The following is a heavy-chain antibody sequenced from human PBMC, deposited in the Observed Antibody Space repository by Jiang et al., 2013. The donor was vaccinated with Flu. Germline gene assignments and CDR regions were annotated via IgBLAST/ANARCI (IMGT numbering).Heavy chain of an antibody. CDR3: AREQDDQNYFDY. V-gene: IGHV4-39*07. J-gene: IGHJ4*02. D-gene: IGHD1-1*01. CDR2: IYYSGST. Sequence: ETLSLTCTVSGGSISSSSYYWGWIRQPPGKGLEWIGSIYYSGSTYYNPSLKSRVTISVDTSKNQFSLKLSSVTAADTAVYYCAREQDDQNYFDYWGQGTLVTVSS. CDR1: GGSISSSSYY.